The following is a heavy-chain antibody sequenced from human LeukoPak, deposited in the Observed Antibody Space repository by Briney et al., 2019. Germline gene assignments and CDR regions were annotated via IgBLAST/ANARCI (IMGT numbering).Heavy chain of an antibody. J-gene: IGHJ4*02. CDR3: AKGYYYDSSGYYFSRDPNFDY. V-gene: IGHV3-21*01. Sequence: GGSLRLSCTASGFTFSSYSMNWVRQAPGKGLEWVSTISSSSSYMYYADSVKGRFTISRDNAKNSLYLQMNSLRTEDTAVYYCAKGYYYDSSGYYFSRDPNFDYWGQGTLVTVSS. D-gene: IGHD3-22*01. CDR2: ISSSSSYM. CDR1: GFTFSSYS.